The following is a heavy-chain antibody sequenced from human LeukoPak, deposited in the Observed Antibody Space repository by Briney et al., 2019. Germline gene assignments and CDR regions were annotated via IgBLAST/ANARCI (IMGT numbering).Heavy chain of an antibody. CDR3: ARLAMVRGVIIAANIDY. CDR2: IYYSGST. Sequence: PSETLSLTCAVYGGSFSGYYWSWIRQPPGKGLEWIGSIYYSGSTYYNPSLKSRVTISVDTSKNQFSLKLSSVTAADTAVYYCARLAMVRGVIIAANIDYWGQGTLVTVSS. CDR1: GGSFSGYY. J-gene: IGHJ4*02. V-gene: IGHV4-34*01. D-gene: IGHD3-10*01.